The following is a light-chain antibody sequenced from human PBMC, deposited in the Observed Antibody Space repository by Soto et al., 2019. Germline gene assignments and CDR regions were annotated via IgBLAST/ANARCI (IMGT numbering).Light chain of an antibody. V-gene: IGKV1-5*03. CDR1: QTISSW. J-gene: IGKJ1*01. Sequence: DIQMTQSPATLSGSVGDRVTITCRASQTISSWLAWYQQKPGKAPKLLIYKASTLKSGVPSRLSGSGSGTEFTLTISSLQPYDFATYYCQHYNSYSEAFGQGTKVDIK. CDR2: KAS. CDR3: QHYNSYSEA.